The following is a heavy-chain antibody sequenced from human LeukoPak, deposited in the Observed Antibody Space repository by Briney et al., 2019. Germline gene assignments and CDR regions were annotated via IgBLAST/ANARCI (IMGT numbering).Heavy chain of an antibody. D-gene: IGHD1-26*01. Sequence: ASVKASCKASGYTFTSYGISWVRQAPGQGLEWMGWISAYNGNTNYAQRFQDKVTMTTDTSTSTAYMELRSLRSDDTAVYYCARSGNSGTYYRSYWFDTWGQGTLVKVSS. CDR3: ARSGNSGTYYRSYWFDT. CDR1: GYTFTSYG. CDR2: ISAYNGNT. V-gene: IGHV1-18*01. J-gene: IGHJ5*02.